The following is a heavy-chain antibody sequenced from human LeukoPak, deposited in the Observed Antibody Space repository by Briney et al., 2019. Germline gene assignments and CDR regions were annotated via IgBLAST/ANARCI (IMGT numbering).Heavy chain of an antibody. D-gene: IGHD2-15*01. Sequence: SETLSLTCTVSGASIRSGDYYWSWIRQPPGKGLEWIGYIYDSGSTYYNPSLKSRITISVDTSENRFSLKLSSVTATDTAVYYCARDCSGGSCYGASDIWGQGTMVTVS. CDR1: GASIRSGDYY. J-gene: IGHJ3*02. V-gene: IGHV4-30-4*01. CDR3: ARDCSGGSCYGASDI. CDR2: IYDSGST.